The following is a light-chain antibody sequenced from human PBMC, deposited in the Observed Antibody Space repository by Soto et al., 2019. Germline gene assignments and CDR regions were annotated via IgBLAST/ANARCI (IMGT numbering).Light chain of an antibody. V-gene: IGLV2-14*03. J-gene: IGLJ2*01. CDR3: SSSTSSRNLL. CDR1: SSDVGGYNF. CDR2: DVT. Sequence: QSALTQPASVSGSPGQSITISCTGTSSDVGGYNFVSWYQHHPGKAPKLMIYDVTNRPSGVSNRFSGSKSGNTASLTISGLQAEDEADYYCSSSTSSRNLLFGGGTKLTVL.